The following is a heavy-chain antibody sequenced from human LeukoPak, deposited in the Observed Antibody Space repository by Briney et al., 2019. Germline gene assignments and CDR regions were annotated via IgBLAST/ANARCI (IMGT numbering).Heavy chain of an antibody. CDR3: ARFTITRQLVFDY. CDR2: INHTGGT. Sequence: SETLSLTCAVYGESFSGYYWNWIRQPPGKGLEWIGEINHTGGTNYNPSLKSRVTISADTSKNQFSLNLSSVTAADTAVYYCARFTITRQLVFDYWGQGTLVTVSS. D-gene: IGHD1-14*01. V-gene: IGHV4-34*01. J-gene: IGHJ4*02. CDR1: GESFSGYY.